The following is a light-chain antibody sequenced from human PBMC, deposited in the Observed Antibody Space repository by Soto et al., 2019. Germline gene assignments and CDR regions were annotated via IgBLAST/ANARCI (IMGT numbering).Light chain of an antibody. J-gene: IGKJ1*01. Sequence: SHIAQSPSSLSASVGDRVTISWLASQSISSYLNWYQQNPGKAPKLLIYDACSLESGVPSRFSGSGSGTEFTLTISSLQADDFATYYWQQDNSYSWTFGQGTKVDI. CDR3: QQDNSYSWT. V-gene: IGKV1-5*01. CDR2: DAC. CDR1: QSISSY.